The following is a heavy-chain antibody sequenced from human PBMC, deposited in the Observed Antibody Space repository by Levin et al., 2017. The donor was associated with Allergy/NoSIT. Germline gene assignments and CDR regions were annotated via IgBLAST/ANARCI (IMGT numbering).Heavy chain of an antibody. D-gene: IGHD3-22*01. CDR1: GFTFSSYS. CDR2: ISSSSSYI. Sequence: SCAASGFTFSSYSMNWVRQAPGKGLEWVSSISSSSSYIYYADSVKGRFTISRDNAKNSLYLQMNSLRAEDTAVYYCARAVSGYYYFFDYWGQGTLVTVSS. J-gene: IGHJ4*02. V-gene: IGHV3-21*01. CDR3: ARAVSGYYYFFDY.